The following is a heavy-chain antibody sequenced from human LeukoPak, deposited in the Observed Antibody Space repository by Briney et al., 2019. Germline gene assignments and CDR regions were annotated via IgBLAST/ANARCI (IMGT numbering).Heavy chain of an antibody. D-gene: IGHD5-12*01. J-gene: IGHJ4*02. Sequence: ASVKVSCKGSGYSFTTYAIHWVRQAPGQRLEWMGWINTGNGNTKYSQKFEGRVTFTRDTSASTAYMELSSLTSEDTAVYYCAKSGYSGYDPDVGYWGQGTLVSVSS. CDR3: AKSGYSGYDPDVGY. V-gene: IGHV1-3*04. CDR2: INTGNGNT. CDR1: GYSFTTYA.